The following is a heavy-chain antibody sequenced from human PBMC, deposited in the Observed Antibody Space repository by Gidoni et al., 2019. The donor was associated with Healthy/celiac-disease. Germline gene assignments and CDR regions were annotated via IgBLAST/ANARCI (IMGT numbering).Heavy chain of an antibody. J-gene: IGHJ3*02. V-gene: IGHV2-5*01. CDR2: IYWNDDK. CDR1: GFSLSTSGVG. Sequence: QITLKESGPTLVKPTQTLTLTCTFSGFSLSTSGVGVGWIRQPPGKALEWLALIYWNDDKRYSPSLKSRLTITKDTSKNQVVLTMTNMDPVDTATYYCAHSGSWIQLWDGAFDIWGQGTMVTVSS. D-gene: IGHD5-18*01. CDR3: AHSGSWIQLWDGAFDI.